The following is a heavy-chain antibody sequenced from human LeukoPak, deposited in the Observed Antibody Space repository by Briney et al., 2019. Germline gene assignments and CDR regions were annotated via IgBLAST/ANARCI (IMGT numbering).Heavy chain of an antibody. V-gene: IGHV3-53*01. J-gene: IGHJ4*02. Sequence: AGGSLRLSCAASGFTVSSNYMSWVRQAPRKGLEWVSVIYSGGSTYYADSVKGRFTISRDNSKNTLYLQMNSLRAEDTAVYYCARQSNLVRNKDYWGQGTLVTVSS. CDR3: ARQSNLVRNKDY. CDR2: IYSGGST. D-gene: IGHD1/OR15-1a*01. CDR1: GFTVSSNY.